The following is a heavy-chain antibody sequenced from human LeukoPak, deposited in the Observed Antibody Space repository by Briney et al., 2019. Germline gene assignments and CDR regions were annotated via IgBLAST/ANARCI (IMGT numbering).Heavy chain of an antibody. D-gene: IGHD3-22*01. CDR2: IGAYNGNT. CDR3: ARQRWLRDDYYYYYMDV. J-gene: IGHJ6*03. CDR1: GYTFTSYG. V-gene: IGHV1-18*01. Sequence: ASVKVSCKASGYTFTSYGISWVRQAPGQGLEWMGWIGAYNGNTNYAQKLQGRVTMTTDTSTSTAYMELRSLRSDDTAVYYCARQRWLRDDYYYYYMDVWGKGTTVTVSS.